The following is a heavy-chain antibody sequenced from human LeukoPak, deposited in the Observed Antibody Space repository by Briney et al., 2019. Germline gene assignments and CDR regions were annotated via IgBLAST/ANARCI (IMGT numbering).Heavy chain of an antibody. V-gene: IGHV1-24*01. CDR1: GYTLTELS. J-gene: IGHJ4*02. CDR2: FDPEDGET. CDR3: ATDVPITMVRGGRYFDY. D-gene: IGHD3-10*01. Sequence: GASVKVSCKVSGYTLTELSMHWVRQAPGKELEWMGGFDPEDGETIYAQKFQGRVTMTEDTSTDTAYMELSSLRSEDTAVYYCATDVPITMVRGGRYFDYWGQGTLVTVSS.